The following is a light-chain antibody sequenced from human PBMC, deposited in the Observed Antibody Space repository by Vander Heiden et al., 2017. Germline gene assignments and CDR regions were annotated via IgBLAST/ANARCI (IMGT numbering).Light chain of an antibody. CDR3: NQYTSSSTRV. Sequence: QSALTQPASVSGSPGQSITISCSGTSSDVGDYAYVSWYQQHPGKAPIRIMYAVSNRPSGVSNRFSASKSGNTASLTISGLQAEDDADDYCNQYTSSSTRVFGGGTKLTVL. V-gene: IGLV2-14*01. J-gene: IGLJ2*01. CDR2: AVS. CDR1: SSDVGDYAY.